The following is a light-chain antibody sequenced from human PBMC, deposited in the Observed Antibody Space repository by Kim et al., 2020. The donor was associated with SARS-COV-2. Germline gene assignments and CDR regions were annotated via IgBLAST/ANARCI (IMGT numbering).Light chain of an antibody. V-gene: IGLV2-14*03. CDR1: SSDTGGFSY. Sequence: QSVLTQPASVSGSPGQSITISCTGASSDTGGFSYVSWYQQHPGKAPKLIIYDVSHRPSGVSSRFSGSESGNTASLTISGLQAEDEADYYCSSYIASRTDVVFGGGTQLTVL. CDR3: SSYIASRTDVV. J-gene: IGLJ2*01. CDR2: DVS.